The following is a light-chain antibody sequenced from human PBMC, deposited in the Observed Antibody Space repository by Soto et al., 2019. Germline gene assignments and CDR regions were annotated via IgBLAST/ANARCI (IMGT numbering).Light chain of an antibody. J-gene: IGKJ1*01. CDR3: QQSYRNPRT. CDR1: QSVSSN. CDR2: GAS. Sequence: EVVMTQSPATVSVSPGERATLSCRASQSVSSNLAWYQQKPGQAPRLLIYGASTRATGTPARFSGSGSGTEFTLTISSLQSEDFAVYYCQQSYRNPRTFGLGTRVEIK. V-gene: IGKV3-15*01.